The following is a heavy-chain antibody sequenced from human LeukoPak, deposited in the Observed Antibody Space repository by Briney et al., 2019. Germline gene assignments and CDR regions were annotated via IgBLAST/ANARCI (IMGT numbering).Heavy chain of an antibody. J-gene: IGHJ4*02. CDR1: GGSISSYY. D-gene: IGHD5-18*01. Sequence: PSETLSLTCTVSGGSISSYYWSWIRQPPGKGLEWIGEINHSGSTNYNPSLKSRVTISVDTSKNQFSLKLSSVTAADTAVYYCARASEGRGYSYGYGSPYDYWGQGTLVTVSS. CDR3: ARASEGRGYSYGYGSPYDY. CDR2: INHSGST. V-gene: IGHV4-34*01.